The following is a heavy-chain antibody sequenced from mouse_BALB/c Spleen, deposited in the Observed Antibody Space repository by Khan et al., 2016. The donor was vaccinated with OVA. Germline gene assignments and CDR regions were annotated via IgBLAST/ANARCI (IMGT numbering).Heavy chain of an antibody. Sequence: EVELVESGGGLVKPGGSLKLSCAASGFTFINYAMSWVRQTPEKRMEWVATISSGGSYSYYPDSVKGRFTISRDNVKNNLYLQMSSQRSEDTATSYCARTPGYYGSNYFHCWRPGTTLTVSS. CDR3: ARTPGYYGSNYFHC. D-gene: IGHD1-1*01. V-gene: IGHV5-9-3*01. J-gene: IGHJ2*01. CDR2: ISSGGSYS. CDR1: GFTFINYA.